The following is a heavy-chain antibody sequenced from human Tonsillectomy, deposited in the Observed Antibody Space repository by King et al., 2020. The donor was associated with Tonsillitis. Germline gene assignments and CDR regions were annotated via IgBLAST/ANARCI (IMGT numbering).Heavy chain of an antibody. CDR1: GDSISTRSYY. CDR3: ARSLKYNYGDYLPYYFDY. Sequence: QLQESGPGLVKPSETLSLTCTVSGDSISTRSYYWGWIRQSPGRGLEWVGSISYRGTTHYSPSPQSRVTISVDTSKNHFSLRLSSVTAEDTAVFYCARSLKYNYGDYLPYYFDYWGQGTLVTVPS. V-gene: IGHV4-39*02. CDR2: ISYRGTT. J-gene: IGHJ4*02. D-gene: IGHD4-17*01.